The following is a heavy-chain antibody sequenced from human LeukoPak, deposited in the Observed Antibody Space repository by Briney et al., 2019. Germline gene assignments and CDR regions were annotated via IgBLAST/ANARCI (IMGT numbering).Heavy chain of an antibody. V-gene: IGHV4-59*01. CDR1: GGSISSYY. J-gene: IGHJ1*01. Sequence: PSETLSLTCTVSGGSISSYYGSWIRQPPGKGLEWIGYIYYSGSTNYNPSLKSRVTISVDTSKNQFSLKLSSVIAADTAVYYCARGRDGYNYGYEYFQHWGQGTLVTVSS. D-gene: IGHD5-24*01. CDR3: ARGRDGYNYGYEYFQH. CDR2: IYYSGST.